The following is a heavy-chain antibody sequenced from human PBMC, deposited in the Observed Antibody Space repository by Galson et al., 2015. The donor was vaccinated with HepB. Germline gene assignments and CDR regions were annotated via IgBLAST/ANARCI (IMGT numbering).Heavy chain of an antibody. CDR3: AGFGEGFDP. D-gene: IGHD3-10*01. Sequence: SLRLSCAASGFTFSSYGMHWVRQAPGKGLEWVAVISYDGSNKYYADSVKGRFTISRDNSKNTLYLQMNSLRAEDTAVYYCAGFGEGFDPWGQGTLVTVSS. CDR1: GFTFSSYG. J-gene: IGHJ5*02. CDR2: ISYDGSNK. V-gene: IGHV3-30*03.